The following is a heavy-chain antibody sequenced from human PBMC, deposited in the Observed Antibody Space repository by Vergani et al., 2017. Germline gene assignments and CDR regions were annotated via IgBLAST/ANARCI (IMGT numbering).Heavy chain of an antibody. Sequence: VELLESGGGLAQPGGSLRVSCSASGFRVTTYYMSWVRQAPGTGLEWVSYISSSGSTIYYAASVKGRFTISRDNAKNSLYLQMNCRRAEDKAVYYCARDCSSTSCYRYWGQGALVTVSS. J-gene: IGHJ4*02. D-gene: IGHD2-2*01. V-gene: IGHV3-11*01. CDR1: GFRVTTYY. CDR2: ISSSGSTI. CDR3: ARDCSSTSCYRY.